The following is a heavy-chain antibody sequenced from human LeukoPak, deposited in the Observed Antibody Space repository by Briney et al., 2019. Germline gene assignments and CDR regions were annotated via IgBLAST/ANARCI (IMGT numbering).Heavy chain of an antibody. J-gene: IGHJ4*02. CDR3: ARSPIGRSSWPFFDL. CDR2: IYYSGST. D-gene: IGHD6-13*01. V-gene: IGHV4-59*01. Sequence: SETLSLTCTVSGGSISSYYWSWIRQPPGKGLEWIGYIYYSGSTNYNPSLKSRVTISVDTSKNQFSLKLSSVTAADTSLYYCARSPIGRSSWPFFDLWGPGTLVSVSS. CDR1: GGSISSYY.